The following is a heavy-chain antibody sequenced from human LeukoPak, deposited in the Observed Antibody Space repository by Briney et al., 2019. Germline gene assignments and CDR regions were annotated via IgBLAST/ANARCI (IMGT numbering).Heavy chain of an antibody. D-gene: IGHD3-10*02. CDR1: GFTFSSYG. CDR2: ISGSGGST. J-gene: IGHJ6*04. CDR3: AELGITMIGGV. V-gene: IGHV3-23*01. Sequence: GGTLRLSCAASGFTFSSYGMSWVRQAPGKGLEWVSAISGSGGSTYYADSVKGRFTTSRDNAKNSLYLQMNSLRAEDTAVYYCAELGITMIGGVWGKGTTVTISS.